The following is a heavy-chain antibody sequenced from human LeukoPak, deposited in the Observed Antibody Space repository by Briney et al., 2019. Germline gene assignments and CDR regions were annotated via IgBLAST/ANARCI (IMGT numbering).Heavy chain of an antibody. CDR1: GGSFSGYY. J-gene: IGHJ4*02. V-gene: IGHV4-34*01. D-gene: IGHD3-22*01. Sequence: SETLSLTCAVYGGSFSGYYWSWIRQPPGKGLEWIGEINHSGSTNYNPSLKSRVTISVDTSKNQFSLKLSSVTAADTAVYYCARETHSSGYYGIDYWGQGTLVTVSS. CDR3: ARETHSSGYYGIDY. CDR2: INHSGST.